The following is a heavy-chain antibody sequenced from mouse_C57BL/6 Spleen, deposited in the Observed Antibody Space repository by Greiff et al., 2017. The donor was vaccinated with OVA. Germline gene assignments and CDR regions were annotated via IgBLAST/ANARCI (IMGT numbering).Heavy chain of an antibody. CDR2: IRSKSSNNAT. V-gene: IGHV10-3*01. CDR3: VRSDYTGDLEFAC. J-gene: IGHJ3*01. Sequence: EVHLVESGGGLVQPKGSLKLSCAASGFTFNTYAMHWVRQAPGKGLEWVARIRSKSSNNATYYADSVKDRFTNSSDDSQSMLYMQMNNLKTEDTAVYDGVRSDYTGDLEFACWGKGTLVTVAA. D-gene: IGHD2-4*01. CDR1: GFTFNTYA.